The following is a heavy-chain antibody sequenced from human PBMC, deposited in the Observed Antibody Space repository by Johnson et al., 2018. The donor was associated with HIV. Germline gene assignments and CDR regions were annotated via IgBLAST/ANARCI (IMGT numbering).Heavy chain of an antibody. V-gene: IGHV3-74*02. CDR2: MTSDGSST. CDR1: GFTLSSYW. J-gene: IGHJ3*02. Sequence: VQLVESGGGVVQPGRSLRLSCAASGFTLSSYWIHWVRQAPGKGLVWVSRMTSDGSSTSYADSVKGRFTISRDNSKNTLYLQMNSLRTEDTAVYYCVRGHGGPDPYDVSDIWGQGTMVTVSS. CDR3: VRGHGGPDPYDVSDI. D-gene: IGHD4-23*01.